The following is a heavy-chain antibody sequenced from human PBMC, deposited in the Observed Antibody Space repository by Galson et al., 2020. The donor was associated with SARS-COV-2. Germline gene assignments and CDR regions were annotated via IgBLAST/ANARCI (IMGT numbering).Heavy chain of an antibody. D-gene: IGHD2-2*01. Sequence: SETLSLTCGVSGDSISGDYWWTWVRQPPGKGLEWVGAVSHTGTTGYTPSLKRRVTMSVDKSKNQFSLNLTSVTAADTAIYYCARATAAYRHPYFYYYMDVWGKVTTVTFS. V-gene: IGHV4-4*02. CDR3: ARATAAYRHPYFYYYMDV. J-gene: IGHJ6*03. CDR2: VSHTGTT. CDR1: GDSISGDYW.